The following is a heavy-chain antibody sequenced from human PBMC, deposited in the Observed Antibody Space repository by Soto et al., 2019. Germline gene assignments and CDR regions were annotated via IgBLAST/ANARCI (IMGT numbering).Heavy chain of an antibody. CDR1: GFTFSSYG. CDR3: AKHSSGWYDY. D-gene: IGHD6-19*01. Sequence: GSLRLSCAASGFTFSSYGMHWVRQAPGKGLEWVAVISYDGSNKYYADSVKGRFTISRDNSKNTLYLQMNSLRAEDTAVYYCAKHSSGWYDYWGQGTLVTVSS. CDR2: ISYDGSNK. J-gene: IGHJ4*02. V-gene: IGHV3-30*18.